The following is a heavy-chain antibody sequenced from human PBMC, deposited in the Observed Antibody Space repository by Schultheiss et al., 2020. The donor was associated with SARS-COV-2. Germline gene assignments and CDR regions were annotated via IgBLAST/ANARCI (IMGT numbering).Heavy chain of an antibody. Sequence: SQTLSLTCTVSGGSISSYYWSWIRQPPGKGLEWIGEVYHSGSTNYNPSLKGRVTISVDTSKNQFSLKLSSVTAADTAVYYCARSPYYRLYYFDYWGQGTLVTVSS. CDR3: ARSPYYRLYYFDY. CDR1: GGSISSYY. V-gene: IGHV4-59*01. CDR2: VYHSGST. D-gene: IGHD1-26*01. J-gene: IGHJ4*02.